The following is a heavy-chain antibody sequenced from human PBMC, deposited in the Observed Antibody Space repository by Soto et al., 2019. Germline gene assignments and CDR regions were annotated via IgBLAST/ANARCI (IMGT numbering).Heavy chain of an antibody. D-gene: IGHD2-15*01. V-gene: IGHV4-4*02. Sequence: QVPLQESGPRLVRPSGTLSLTCTVSSGSISTANWWSWVRQPPGRGLEWIGEIYHSGSTNYNLSLKSGFTLSVDTSKNQFSLRLSSVTAADTATYYCARRGGGVVLAATTPFDYWGQGTLVTVSS. CDR1: SGSISTANW. J-gene: IGHJ4*02. CDR3: ARRGGGVVLAATTPFDY. CDR2: IYHSGST.